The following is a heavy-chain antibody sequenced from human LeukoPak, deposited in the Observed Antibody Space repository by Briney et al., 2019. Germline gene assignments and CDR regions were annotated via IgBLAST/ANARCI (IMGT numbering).Heavy chain of an antibody. CDR2: IYYSGST. CDR1: GGSISSSSYY. D-gene: IGHD3-10*01. J-gene: IGHJ6*03. Sequence: SETLSLTCTVSGGSISSSSYYWGWIRQPPGKGLEWIGSIYYSGSTYYNPSLKSRVTISVDTSKNQFSLKLSSVTAADTAVYYCARDHDGSGSRYYYYYYMDVWGKGTTVTISS. V-gene: IGHV4-39*07. CDR3: ARDHDGSGSRYYYYYYMDV.